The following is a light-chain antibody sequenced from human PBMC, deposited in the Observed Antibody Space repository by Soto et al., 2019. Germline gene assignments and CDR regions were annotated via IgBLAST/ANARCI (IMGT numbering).Light chain of an antibody. J-gene: IGKJ5*01. CDR2: LGS. CDR3: AQIVQSPIT. CDR1: QSLLHSNGNTY. Sequence: DIVMTQSPLSLPVTPGEPASISCRSSQSLLHSNGNTYLDWYLQKPGQSPQLLIYLGSTRASGVPDRFSGSGSGTDFTLQISRVEAEDVGVYYCAQIVQSPITFGQGTRLEIK. V-gene: IGKV2-28*01.